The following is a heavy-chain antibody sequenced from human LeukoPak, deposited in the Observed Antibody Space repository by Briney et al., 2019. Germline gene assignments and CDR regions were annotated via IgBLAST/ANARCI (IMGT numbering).Heavy chain of an antibody. J-gene: IGHJ5*02. D-gene: IGHD3-22*01. V-gene: IGHV4-4*02. CDR2: IYHSGST. Sequence: SETLSLTCAVSGGSISSSNWWSWVRQPPGKGLEWIGEIYHSGSTNYNPSLKSRVTISVDKSKNQFSLKLSSVTAADTAVYYCARGGYYYDSSGYYEAGNWFDPWGQGTLVTVSS. CDR1: GGSISSSNW. CDR3: ARGGYYYDSSGYYEAGNWFDP.